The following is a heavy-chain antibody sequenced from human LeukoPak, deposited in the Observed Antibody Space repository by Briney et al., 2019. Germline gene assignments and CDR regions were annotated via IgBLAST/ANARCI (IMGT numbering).Heavy chain of an antibody. CDR1: GFTFSSYE. CDR2: ISGSGGST. V-gene: IGHV3-23*01. J-gene: IGHJ4*02. CDR3: AKDLYYDSSGYSGFDY. Sequence: SGGSLRLSCAASGFTFSSYEMNWVRQAPGKGLEWVSAISGSGGSTYYADSVKGRFTISRDNSKNTLYLQMNSLRAEDTAVYYCAKDLYYDSSGYSGFDYWGQGTLVTVSS. D-gene: IGHD3-22*01.